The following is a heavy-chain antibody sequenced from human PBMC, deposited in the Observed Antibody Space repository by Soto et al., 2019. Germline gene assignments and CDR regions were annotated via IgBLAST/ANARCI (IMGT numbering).Heavy chain of an antibody. CDR1: GYTFTSYG. J-gene: IGHJ5*02. Sequence: ASVKVSCKASGYTFTSYGISRVRQAPGQGLEWMGWISAYNGNTNYAQKLQGRVTMTTDTSTSTAYMELRSLRSDDTAVYYCARVTDDYIWGSYSFNWFDPWGQGTLVTVSS. CDR2: ISAYNGNT. D-gene: IGHD3-16*01. V-gene: IGHV1-18*01. CDR3: ARVTDDYIWGSYSFNWFDP.